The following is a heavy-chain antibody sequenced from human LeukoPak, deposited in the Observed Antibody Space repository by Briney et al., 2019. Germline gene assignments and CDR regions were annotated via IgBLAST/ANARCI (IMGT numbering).Heavy chain of an antibody. D-gene: IGHD3-10*01. V-gene: IGHV3-48*02. Sequence: GGSLRLSCAASGLTFSSYSMNWVRQAPGKGLEWVSYISSSSSTIYYADSVKGRFTISRDNAKNSLYLQMNSLRDEDTAVYYCARTSITMVRGVTPGANWFDPWGQGTLVTVSS. J-gene: IGHJ5*02. CDR2: ISSSSSTI. CDR3: ARTSITMVRGVTPGANWFDP. CDR1: GLTFSSYS.